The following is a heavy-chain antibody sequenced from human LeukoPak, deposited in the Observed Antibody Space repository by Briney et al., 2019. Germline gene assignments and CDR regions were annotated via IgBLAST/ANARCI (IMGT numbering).Heavy chain of an antibody. D-gene: IGHD3-10*01. J-gene: IGHJ6*02. CDR3: AKAEDGSVSYYYYYGMDV. CDR1: GFTFDDYA. Sequence: GSLRLSCAASGFTFDDYAMHWVRQAPGKGLEWVSLISGDGGSTYYADSVKGRFTISRDNSKNSLYLQMNSLRTEDTGLYYCAKAEDGSVSYYYYYGMDVWGQGTTVTVSS. CDR2: ISGDGGST. V-gene: IGHV3-43*02.